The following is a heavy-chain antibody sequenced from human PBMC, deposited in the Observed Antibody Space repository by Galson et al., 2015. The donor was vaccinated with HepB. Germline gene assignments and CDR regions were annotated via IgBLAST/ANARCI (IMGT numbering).Heavy chain of an antibody. CDR2: ISSGSSYI. CDR1: GFTFSSYI. J-gene: IGHJ4*02. Sequence: SLRLSCADSGFTFSSYIMNWVRQAPGKGLEWVSAISSGSSYIYYADSVTGRFTISRDNAKNSLYMQMNSLRAEDTAVYYCARDGDPSSGWTFDYWGPAILVTVSS. D-gene: IGHD6-19*01. CDR3: ARDGDPSSGWTFDY. V-gene: IGHV3-21*01.